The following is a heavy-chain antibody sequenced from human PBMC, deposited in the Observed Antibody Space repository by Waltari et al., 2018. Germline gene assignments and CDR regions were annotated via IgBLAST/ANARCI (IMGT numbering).Heavy chain of an antibody. D-gene: IGHD6-13*01. V-gene: IGHV1-24*01. J-gene: IGHJ6*02. Sequence: QVQLVQSGAEVKKPGASVKVSCKVSGYTLTELSMHWVRQAPGTGLEWMGGFDPEDGETIYAQKFQGRVTMTEDTSTDTAYMELSSLRSEDTAVYYCATDIPGGYSSSPKAYYGMDVWGQGTTVTVSS. CDR3: ATDIPGGYSSSPKAYYGMDV. CDR1: GYTLTELS. CDR2: FDPEDGET.